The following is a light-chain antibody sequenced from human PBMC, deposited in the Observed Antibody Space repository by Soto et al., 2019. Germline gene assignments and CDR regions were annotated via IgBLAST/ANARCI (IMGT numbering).Light chain of an antibody. CDR1: ETVDTSS. CDR3: HQYGSSPLT. V-gene: IGKV3-20*01. Sequence: EIVLTQSPGTLSLSPGETATLSCRASETVDTSSLGWYQQKPGRAPSLLIYSASRMATGIQDRFDASGSATDVTLTISRLEPEDFAVYYCHQYGSSPLTFGVGTKVEI. J-gene: IGKJ4*01. CDR2: SAS.